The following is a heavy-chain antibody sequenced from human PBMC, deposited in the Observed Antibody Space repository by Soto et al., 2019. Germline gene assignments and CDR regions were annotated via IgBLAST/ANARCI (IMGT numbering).Heavy chain of an antibody. D-gene: IGHD3-10*01. Sequence: SETLSLTCAVYGGSFSGYYWSWIRQPPGKGLEWIGEINHSGSTNYNPSLKSRVTISVDTSKNQFSLKLSSVTAADTAVYYCARGREYYGSGSYLDYWGQGTLVTVSS. J-gene: IGHJ4*02. CDR1: GGSFSGYY. V-gene: IGHV4-34*01. CDR2: INHSGST. CDR3: ARGREYYGSGSYLDY.